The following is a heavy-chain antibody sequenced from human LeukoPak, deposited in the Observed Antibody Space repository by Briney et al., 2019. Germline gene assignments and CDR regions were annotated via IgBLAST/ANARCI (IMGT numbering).Heavy chain of an antibody. CDR2: IRGSGGST. V-gene: IGHV3-23*01. CDR1: EFTFSRFA. D-gene: IGHD1-1*01. Sequence: GGSLRLSCAASEFTFSRFAMSWVRQAPRKGLEWVSTIRGSGGSTYYADPVKGRFTISRDNSKNTLYLQMNSLRAEDTAVYYCARDRNWNYYDSWGQGTLVSVSS. J-gene: IGHJ4*02. CDR3: ARDRNWNYYDS.